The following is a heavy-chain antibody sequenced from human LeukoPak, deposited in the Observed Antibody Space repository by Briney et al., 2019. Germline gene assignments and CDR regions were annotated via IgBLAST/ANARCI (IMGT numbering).Heavy chain of an antibody. J-gene: IGHJ6*02. CDR3: ASPGSCSGGSCYRTNYSYYYGMDV. Sequence: ASVKVSCKASGGTFISYAISWVRQAPGQGLEWMGGIIPIFGTANYAQKFQGRVTITPAHSTRTAYIELSSMSSDDPAVYSCASPGSCSGGSCYRTNYSYYYGMDVWGQGTTVTVSS. CDR1: GGTFISYA. CDR2: IIPIFGTA. V-gene: IGHV1-69*13. D-gene: IGHD2-15*01.